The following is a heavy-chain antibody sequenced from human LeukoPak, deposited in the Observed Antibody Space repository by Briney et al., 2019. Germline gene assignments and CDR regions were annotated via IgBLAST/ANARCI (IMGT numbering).Heavy chain of an antibody. CDR2: ISAYNGST. J-gene: IGHJ4*02. D-gene: IGHD3-9*01. CDR1: GYTFTSYG. V-gene: IGHV1-18*01. CDR3: ARYVLRYFDPQYYFDY. Sequence: ASVKVSCKASGYTFTSYGISWVRQAPGQGLEWMGWISAYNGSTNYAQKLQGRVTMTTDTSTSTAYMELRSLRSDDTAVYYCARYVLRYFDPQYYFDYWGQGTLVTVSS.